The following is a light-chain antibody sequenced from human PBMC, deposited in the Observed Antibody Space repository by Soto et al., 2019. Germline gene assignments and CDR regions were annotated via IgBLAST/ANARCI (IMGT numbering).Light chain of an antibody. J-gene: IGLJ1*01. Sequence: QSALTQPPSASGSPGQSVTISCTGTSNDVGGFKYVSWYRQYPGKAPQLILYEVSQRPSGVPDRFSGSKSGNTASLTVSGLQAEDEADYYCSSYTAISNSLVFGAGTKVTVL. CDR2: EVS. V-gene: IGLV2-8*01. CDR3: SSYTAISNSLV. CDR1: SNDVGGFKY.